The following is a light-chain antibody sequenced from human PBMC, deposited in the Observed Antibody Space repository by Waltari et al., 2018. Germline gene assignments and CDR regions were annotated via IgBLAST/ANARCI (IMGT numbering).Light chain of an antibody. J-gene: IGKJ1*01. CDR3: MQGLHLPRT. CDR2: AVS. Sequence: DVVMTQTPLSLSVTPGQPASIPCKSSQTLLHSEGQTYLYWFLQKPGQSPQLLIYAVSSRLSGVSTKFTGSVSGTDFTLKISRVEAEDVGIYYCMQGLHLPRTFGQGTKVEMK. V-gene: IGKV2-29*02. CDR1: QTLLHSEGQTY.